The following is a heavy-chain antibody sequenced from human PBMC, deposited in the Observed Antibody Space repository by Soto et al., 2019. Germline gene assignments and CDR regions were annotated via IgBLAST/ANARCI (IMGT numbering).Heavy chain of an antibody. CDR1: GFTFSGPA. J-gene: IGHJ6*02. V-gene: IGHV3-73*01. CDR3: TRHGLYDSSGYDYYYGMDV. Sequence: PGGSLRLSCAASGFTFSGPAMHWVRQASGKGLEWVGRIRSKANSYATAYAASVKGRFTISRDDSKNTAYLQMNSLKTEDTAVYYCTRHGLYDSSGYDYYYGMDVWGQGTTVTVSS. D-gene: IGHD3-22*01. CDR2: IRSKANSYAT.